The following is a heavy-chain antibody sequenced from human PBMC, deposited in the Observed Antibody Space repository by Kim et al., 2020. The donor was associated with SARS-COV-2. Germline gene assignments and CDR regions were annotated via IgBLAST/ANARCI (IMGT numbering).Heavy chain of an antibody. CDR3: ARGSGSSSPSAFDI. V-gene: IGHV1-3*01. D-gene: IGHD1-26*01. CDR1: GYTFTSYA. CDR2: INAGNGNT. Sequence: ASVKVSFKASGYTFTSYAMHWVRQAPGQRREWMGWINAGNGNTKYSQKFQGRVTITRDTSASTAYMELSSLRSEDTAVYYCARGSGSSSPSAFDIWGQGTMVTVSS. J-gene: IGHJ3*02.